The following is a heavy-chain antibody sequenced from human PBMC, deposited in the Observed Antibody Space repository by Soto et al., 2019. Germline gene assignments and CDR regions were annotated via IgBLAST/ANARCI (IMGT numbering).Heavy chain of an antibody. CDR1: GGTFISYA. CDR2: IIPIFGTA. J-gene: IGHJ6*02. V-gene: IGHV1-69*05. CDR3: XXXXXXXXXXYYYGMDV. Sequence: QVQLVQSGAEVKKPGSSVKVSCKASGGTFISYAISWVRQAPGQGLEWMGGIIPIFGTANYAQKFQGRVXXXXXXXXXXXXXXXXXXXXXXXXXXXXXXXXXXXXXXYYYGMDVWGQGTTVTVS.